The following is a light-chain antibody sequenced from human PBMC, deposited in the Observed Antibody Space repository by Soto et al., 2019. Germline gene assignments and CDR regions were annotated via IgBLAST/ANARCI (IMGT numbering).Light chain of an antibody. CDR1: QSISNY. V-gene: IGKV1-39*01. CDR2: AAS. J-gene: IGKJ4*01. CDR3: QHIYGTPLT. Sequence: DMEMTQSPSSLSASVGDRVTITCRASQSISNYLNWYQHKPGKVPKLLIYAASSLQSGVPTRFSGSGSGTDFTLTINSLQPEDFATYYCQHIYGTPLTFGGGTKIEIK.